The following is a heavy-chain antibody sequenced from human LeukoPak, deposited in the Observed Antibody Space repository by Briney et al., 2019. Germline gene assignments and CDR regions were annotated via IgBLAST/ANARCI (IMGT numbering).Heavy chain of an antibody. D-gene: IGHD6-19*01. CDR1: GGSFSGYY. CDR3: ASGRYSSGWYSDY. V-gene: IGHV4-34*01. J-gene: IGHJ4*02. Sequence: SETLSLTCAVYGGSFSGYYWRWIRQPPGKGLEWIGEINHSGSTNYNPSLKSRVTISVDTSKNQFSLKLSSVTAADTAVYYCASGRYSSGWYSDYWGQGTLVTVPS. CDR2: INHSGST.